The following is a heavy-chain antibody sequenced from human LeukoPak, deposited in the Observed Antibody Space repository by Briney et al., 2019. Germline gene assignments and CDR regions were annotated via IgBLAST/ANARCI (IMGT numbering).Heavy chain of an antibody. J-gene: IGHJ4*02. Sequence: PSETLSLTCTVSGDSISSYSWSWIRQPAGKGLEWIGRMYTSGSTNYNPSLKSRVTMSVDTSKNQFSLKLSSVTAADTAVYYCASGGREDYDFWSGYFSFDYWGQGALVTVSS. CDR3: ASGGREDYDFWSGYFSFDY. CDR1: GDSISSYS. D-gene: IGHD3-3*01. V-gene: IGHV4-4*07. CDR2: MYTSGST.